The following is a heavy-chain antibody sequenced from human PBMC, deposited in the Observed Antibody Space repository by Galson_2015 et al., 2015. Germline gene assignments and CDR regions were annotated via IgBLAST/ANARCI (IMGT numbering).Heavy chain of an antibody. CDR3: ARLDSRYCDY. Sequence: SLRLSCAASGFTLSSSGMHWVRQAPGKGLEWVAVIWYDGGNKYYAESVKGRFTISRDISKNTVFLQMNSLRAEDTAVYYCARLDSRYCDYWGQGVRVTVAS. D-gene: IGHD3/OR15-3a*01. CDR1: GFTLSSSG. J-gene: IGHJ4*02. V-gene: IGHV3-33*01. CDR2: IWYDGGNK.